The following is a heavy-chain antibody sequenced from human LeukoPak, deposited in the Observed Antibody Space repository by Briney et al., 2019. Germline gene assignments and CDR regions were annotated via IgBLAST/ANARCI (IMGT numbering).Heavy chain of an antibody. V-gene: IGHV1-2*02. Sequence: GASVKVSCKASGYTFTDYYMQWVRQVPGQGLEWMGWINPHSGGTNYAQKFQGGVTMTRDTSITTAYMELSSLRSDDTAVYYCARDVGEYCSSTNCYASHYWGQGTLVTVSS. CDR1: GYTFTDYY. CDR3: ARDVGEYCSSTNCYASHY. CDR2: INPHSGGT. D-gene: IGHD2-2*01. J-gene: IGHJ4*02.